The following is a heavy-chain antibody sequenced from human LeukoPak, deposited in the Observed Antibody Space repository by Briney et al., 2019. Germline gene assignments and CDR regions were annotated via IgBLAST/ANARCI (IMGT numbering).Heavy chain of an antibody. D-gene: IGHD5-24*01. CDR3: ARVRRWLQFGATYFDN. CDR2: IYYSGSS. Sequence: PSETLSLTCTVSGGSISSRSYYWGWIRQPPGKGLEWIGSIYYSGSSYYNSSLRSRVSISVDTSKNHFSLKLTSVTAADTAVYYCARVRRWLQFGATYFDNWGQGTLVTASS. CDR1: GGSISSRSYY. J-gene: IGHJ4*02. V-gene: IGHV4-39*07.